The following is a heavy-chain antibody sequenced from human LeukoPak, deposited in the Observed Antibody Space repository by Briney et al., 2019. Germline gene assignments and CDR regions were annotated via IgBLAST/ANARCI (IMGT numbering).Heavy chain of an antibody. Sequence: PSETLSLTCTVSGGSISSYYWSRIRQPPGKGLEWIGYIYYSGSTNYNPSLKSRVTISVDTSKNQFSLKLSSVTAADTAVYYCARDSPPDYWGQGTLVTVSS. V-gene: IGHV4-59*01. CDR1: GGSISSYY. CDR2: IYYSGST. J-gene: IGHJ4*02. CDR3: ARDSPPDY.